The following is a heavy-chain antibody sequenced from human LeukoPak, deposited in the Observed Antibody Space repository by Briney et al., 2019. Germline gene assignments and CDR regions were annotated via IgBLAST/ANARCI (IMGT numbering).Heavy chain of an antibody. CDR3: ARRCGGDCYSDAFDI. Sequence: SETLSLTCTVSGGSISSYYWSWIRQPPGKGLEWIGYIYYSGSTNYNPSLKSRVTISVDTSKNQFSLKLSSVTAADTAVYYCARRCGGDCYSDAFDIWGQGTMVTVSS. CDR2: IYYSGST. V-gene: IGHV4-59*08. D-gene: IGHD2-21*02. CDR1: GGSISSYY. J-gene: IGHJ3*02.